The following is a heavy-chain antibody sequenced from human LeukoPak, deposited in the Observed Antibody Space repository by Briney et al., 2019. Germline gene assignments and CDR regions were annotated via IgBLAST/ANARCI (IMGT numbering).Heavy chain of an antibody. CDR3: ARERSMVRGMSWFDP. Sequence: SETLSLTCSVSGGSISGYYWSWIRQPAGKGLEWIGRIYTSGSTNYNPSLKSRVTMSVDTSKNQFSLKLSSVTAADTAVYYCARERSMVRGMSWFDPWGQGTLVTVSS. D-gene: IGHD3-10*01. CDR2: IYTSGST. V-gene: IGHV4-4*07. CDR1: GGSISGYY. J-gene: IGHJ5*02.